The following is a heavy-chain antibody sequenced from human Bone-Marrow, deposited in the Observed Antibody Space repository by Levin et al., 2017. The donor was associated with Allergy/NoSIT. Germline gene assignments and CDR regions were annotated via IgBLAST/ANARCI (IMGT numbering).Heavy chain of an antibody. CDR2: IIVATGET. D-gene: IGHD3-10*01. CDR1: GYKFSSYS. CDR3: ARMGFGE. J-gene: IGHJ4*02. Sequence: ASVKVSCKASGYKFSSYSMHWVRQAPGQSLEWLGRIIVATGETKYSQSFQGRVSISRDTSANTVYLEVFALRSEDTAVYFCARMGFGEWGQGTLVTVSS. V-gene: IGHV1-3*01.